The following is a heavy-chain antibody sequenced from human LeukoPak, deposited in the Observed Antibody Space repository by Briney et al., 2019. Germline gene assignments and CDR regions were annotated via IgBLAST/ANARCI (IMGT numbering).Heavy chain of an antibody. CDR3: ARDFTLGDGYNKNWFDP. V-gene: IGHV4-4*07. D-gene: IGHD5-24*01. CDR2: IYTSGST. CDR1: GGSISSYY. J-gene: IGHJ5*02. Sequence: SDTLSLTCTVSGGSISSYYWSWIRQPAGKGLEWIGRIYTSGSTNYNPSLKSRVTMSVDTSKNQFSLKLSSVTAADTAVYYCARDFTLGDGYNKNWFDPWGQGTLVTVSS.